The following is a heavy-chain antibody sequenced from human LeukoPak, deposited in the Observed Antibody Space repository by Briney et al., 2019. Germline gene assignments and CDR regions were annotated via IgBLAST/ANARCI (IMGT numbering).Heavy chain of an antibody. V-gene: IGHV1-2*02. Sequence: ASVKVSCKASGYTFTGYYMHWVRQAPGQGLEWMGWINPNSGGTNYAQKFQGRVTMTRDTSISTAYMELSRLRSDDTAVYYCARAIMITFGGAYAPGYWGQGTLVTVSS. CDR1: GYTFTGYY. J-gene: IGHJ4*02. CDR3: ARAIMITFGGAYAPGY. CDR2: INPNSGGT. D-gene: IGHD3-16*01.